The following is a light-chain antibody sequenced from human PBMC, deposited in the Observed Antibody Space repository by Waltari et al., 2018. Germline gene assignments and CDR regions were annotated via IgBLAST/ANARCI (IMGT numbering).Light chain of an antibody. CDR1: QSVGTS. CDR3: QQYDDWPRT. Sequence: EIVMTQSPASLSVSPGDRVTLSCRASQSVGTSLAWYQQRPGRAPRLLVYRASTRASDIPARFSGSGSGTDFTLSISTLQSKDFVVYYCQQYDDWPRTFGQGTKVEIK. CDR2: RAS. V-gene: IGKV3-15*01. J-gene: IGKJ1*01.